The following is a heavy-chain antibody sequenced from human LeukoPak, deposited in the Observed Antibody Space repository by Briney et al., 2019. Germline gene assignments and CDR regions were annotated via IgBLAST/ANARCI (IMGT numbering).Heavy chain of an antibody. V-gene: IGHV4-39*07. CDR3: ARTGVGATTEKESFDI. CDR1: GGSISSSGYY. D-gene: IGHD1-26*01. J-gene: IGHJ3*02. CDR2: MYYSGST. Sequence: PSETLSLTCTVSGGSISSSGYYWGWIRQPPGKGLEWIGSMYYSGSTYYNPSLKSRVTISVDTSKNQFSLKLSSVTAADTAVYYCARTGVGATTEKESFDIWGQGTMVTVSS.